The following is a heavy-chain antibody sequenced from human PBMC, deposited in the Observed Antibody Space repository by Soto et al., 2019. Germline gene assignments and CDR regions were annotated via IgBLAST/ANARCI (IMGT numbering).Heavy chain of an antibody. CDR3: ARDSGRGSGSLIDY. J-gene: IGHJ4*02. V-gene: IGHV3-30*03. CDR2: ISNDGSNE. CDR1: GFTFSTYG. Sequence: QVQLVEFGGGVVQPGRSLRLSCAASGFTFSTYGIHWVRQVPGKGLEWVAVISNDGSNEYYVDSVKGRFTISRDNSKNTLYLQMNSLTVEDTAVYYCARDSGRGSGSLIDYWGQGTLVTVSS. D-gene: IGHD3-10*01.